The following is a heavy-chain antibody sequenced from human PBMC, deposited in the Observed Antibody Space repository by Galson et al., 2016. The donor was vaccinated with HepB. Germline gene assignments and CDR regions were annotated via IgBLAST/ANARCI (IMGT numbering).Heavy chain of an antibody. Sequence: SVKVSCKASGYTFSGFDLNWVRQAPGQGPEWMGWMNPNSGDTAYAQNFQGRLTMTRNTSTSTAYMELTSLTSQDTAVYYCARAGAGRGDWGQGTLVTVSS. CDR3: ARAGAGRGD. CDR1: GYTFSGFD. J-gene: IGHJ1*01. V-gene: IGHV1-8*01. D-gene: IGHD6-19*01. CDR2: MNPNSGDT.